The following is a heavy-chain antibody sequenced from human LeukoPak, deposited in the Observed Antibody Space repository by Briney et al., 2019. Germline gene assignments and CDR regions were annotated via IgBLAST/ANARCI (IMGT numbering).Heavy chain of an antibody. J-gene: IGHJ4*02. Sequence: SETLSLTCTVSSGSITNYYWSWTRQPPGKGLEWIGYIYYSGSTDYHPSLKSRVTISIDTSRNQFSLKVSSVTAADTAVYYCARANSGLDYWGQGAQVTVSS. V-gene: IGHV4-59*01. CDR1: SGSITNYY. CDR2: IYYSGST. D-gene: IGHD2-21*01. CDR3: ARANSGLDY.